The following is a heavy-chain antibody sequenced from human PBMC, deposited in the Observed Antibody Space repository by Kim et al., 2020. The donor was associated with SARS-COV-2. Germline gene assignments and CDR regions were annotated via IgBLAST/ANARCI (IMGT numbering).Heavy chain of an antibody. D-gene: IGHD6-19*01. V-gene: IGHV4-39*01. CDR2: IYYSGST. CDR3: ARHGYSSGWYGQGVDY. J-gene: IGHJ4*02. CDR1: GGSISSSSYY. Sequence: SETLSLTCTVSGGSISSSSYYWGWIRQPPGKGLEWIGSIYYSGSTYYNPSLKSRVTISVDTSKNQFSLKLSSVTAADTAVYYCARHGYSSGWYGQGVDYWGQGTLVTVSS.